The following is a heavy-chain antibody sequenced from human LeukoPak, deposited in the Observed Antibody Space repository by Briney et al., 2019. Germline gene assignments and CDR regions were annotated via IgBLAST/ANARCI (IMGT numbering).Heavy chain of an antibody. D-gene: IGHD3-10*01. CDR1: GGSISSYY. CDR3: ARETLMVRGVIRAFDI. J-gene: IGHJ3*02. V-gene: IGHV4-59*01. Sequence: SETLSLTCTVSGGSISSYYWSWIRQPPGKGLEWIGYIYYSGSTNYNPSLKSRVTISVDTSKNQFSLKLSSVTAADTAVYYCARETLMVRGVIRAFDIWGQGTMVTVSS. CDR2: IYYSGST.